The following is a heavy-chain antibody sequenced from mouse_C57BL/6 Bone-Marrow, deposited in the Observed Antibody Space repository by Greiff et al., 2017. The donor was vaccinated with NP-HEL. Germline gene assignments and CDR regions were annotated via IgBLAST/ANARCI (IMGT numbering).Heavy chain of an antibody. J-gene: IGHJ2*01. CDR3: ARGLLRFFPYFDY. V-gene: IGHV1-54*01. D-gene: IGHD1-1*01. CDR1: GYAFTDYL. CDR2: INPGSGGT. Sequence: QVQLQQSGAELVRPGTSVKVSCKASGYAFTDYLIEWVKQRPGQGLEWIGVINPGSGGTNYNEKFKGKATLTADKSSSTAYMQLSSLTSEDSAVYVCARGLLRFFPYFDYWGQGTTLTVSS.